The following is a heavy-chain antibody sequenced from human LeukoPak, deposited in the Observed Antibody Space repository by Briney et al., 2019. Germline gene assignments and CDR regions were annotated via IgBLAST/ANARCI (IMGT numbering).Heavy chain of an antibody. V-gene: IGHV1-69*13. D-gene: IGHD3-10*01. CDR1: GGTFSSYA. J-gene: IGHJ4*02. CDR3: ARVRITMVRGVIISYYFDY. CDR2: IIPIFGTA. Sequence: ASVKVSCKASGGTFSSYAISWVRQAPGQGLEWMGGIIPIFGTANYAQKFQGRVTITADESTSTACMELSSLRSEDTAVYYCARVRITMVRGVIISYYFDYWGQGTLVTVSS.